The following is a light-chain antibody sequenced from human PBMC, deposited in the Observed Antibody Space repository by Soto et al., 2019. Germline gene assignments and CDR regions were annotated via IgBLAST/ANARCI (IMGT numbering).Light chain of an antibody. CDR2: DND. CDR3: ATWDRSLSVGV. V-gene: IGLV1-51*01. Sequence: QSVLTQPPSVSAAPGQKVTISCSGSSSNIGNNYVFWYQQLPGTAPKLLIYDNDKRPSGIPDRFSGSKSGTSATLGITGRGTGDEADYYCATWDRSLSVGVFGGGTKVTVL. CDR1: SSNIGNNY. J-gene: IGLJ2*01.